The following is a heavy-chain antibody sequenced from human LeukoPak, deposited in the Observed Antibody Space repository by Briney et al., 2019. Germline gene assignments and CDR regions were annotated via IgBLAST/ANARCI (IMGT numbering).Heavy chain of an antibody. CDR2: IRSKAYGGTT. D-gene: IGHD5-18*01. CDR3: TRESGDTAMAPTSDY. Sequence: GGSLRLSCTASGFTFGDYAMSWVRQAPGKGLEWVGFIRSKAYGGTTEYAASVKGRFTIPRDDSKSIAYLQMNSLETEDTAVYYCTRESGDTAMAPTSDYWGQGTLVTVSS. V-gene: IGHV3-49*04. J-gene: IGHJ4*02. CDR1: GFTFGDYA.